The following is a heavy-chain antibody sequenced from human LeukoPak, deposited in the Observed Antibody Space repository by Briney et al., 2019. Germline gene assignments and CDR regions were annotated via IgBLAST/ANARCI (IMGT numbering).Heavy chain of an antibody. CDR2: ISGSGAST. J-gene: IGHJ4*02. CDR1: GFTFSSYA. V-gene: IGHV3-23*01. Sequence: GRSLRLSCAASGFTFSSYAMSWVRQAPGKGLEWVSTISGSGASTYYADSVKGRFTISRDSSKNTLHLQMNSLRAEDTAVYYCAKDRGVVDYWGQGTLVTVSS. CDR3: AKDRGVVDY. D-gene: IGHD3-10*01.